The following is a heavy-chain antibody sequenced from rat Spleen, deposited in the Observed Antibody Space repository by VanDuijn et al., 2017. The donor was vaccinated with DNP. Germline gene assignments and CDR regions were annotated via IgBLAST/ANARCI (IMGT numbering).Heavy chain of an antibody. CDR3: TTDNSGLNWFAF. J-gene: IGHJ3*01. D-gene: IGHD4-3*01. Sequence: EVQLVESGGGLVQPGRSLKLSCAASASSFSDYNMAWVRQAPKKGLEWVATISTSGGSTYYRDSVKGRFTISRDNGKSTLYLQMNSLRSEDTATYYCTTDNSGLNWFAFWGQGTLVTVSS. V-gene: IGHV5-27*01. CDR1: ASSFSDYN. CDR2: ISTSGGST.